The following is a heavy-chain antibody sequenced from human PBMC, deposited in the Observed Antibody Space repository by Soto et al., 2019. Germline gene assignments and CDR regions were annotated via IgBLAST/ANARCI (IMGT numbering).Heavy chain of an antibody. CDR1: GYTFTSYG. D-gene: IGHD1-1*01. Sequence: QVHLVQSGAEVKKPGASVKVSCKGSGYTFTSYGITWVRQAPGQGLEWMGWISAHNGNTDYAQRLQDRVTVTRDTSTSTAYMELRSLRSDDTAVYYCARGRYGDYWGQGALVTVSS. CDR3: ARGRYGDY. V-gene: IGHV1-18*01. CDR2: ISAHNGNT. J-gene: IGHJ4*02.